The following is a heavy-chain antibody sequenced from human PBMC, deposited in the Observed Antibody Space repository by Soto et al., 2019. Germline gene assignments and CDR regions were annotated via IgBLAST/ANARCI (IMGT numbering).Heavy chain of an antibody. CDR2: ININRGDV. CDR1: GDSSTHNA. Sequence: ASVKVSCKASGDSSTHNAISWVRRAPGQGLEWMGWININRGDVNHAPKLQGRVTLTTDTSTTTAYMELRSLRLDDTAVYFCATDDMNWGRFDFWGQGTLVAVSS. CDR3: ATDDMNWGRFDF. V-gene: IGHV1-18*01. J-gene: IGHJ4*02. D-gene: IGHD3-16*01.